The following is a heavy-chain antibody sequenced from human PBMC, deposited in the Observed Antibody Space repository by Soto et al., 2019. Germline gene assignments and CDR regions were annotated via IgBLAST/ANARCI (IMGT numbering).Heavy chain of an antibody. J-gene: IGHJ4*02. D-gene: IGHD6-6*01. V-gene: IGHV4-34*01. Sequence: SENLSLTCAVYGGSFSGYYWSWIRQPPGKGLEWIGEINHSGSTNYNPSLKSRVTISVDTSKHQFSLKLSSVTAADTAVYYCARVPLGYSSSHYFDFWGQEALVTVSS. CDR3: ARVPLGYSSSHYFDF. CDR2: INHSGST. CDR1: GGSFSGYY.